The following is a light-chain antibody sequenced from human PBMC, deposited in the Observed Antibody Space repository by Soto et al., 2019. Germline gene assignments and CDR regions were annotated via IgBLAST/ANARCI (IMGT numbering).Light chain of an antibody. CDR3: QQFYTTPPT. V-gene: IGKV4-1*01. CDR2: WAS. J-gene: IGKJ1*01. CDR1: QSVLYSSNNKNY. Sequence: DIVMTQSPDSLAVSLGERATINCKSSQSVLYSSNNKNYLAWYQQKPGQPPKLLIYWASTRESGVPDRFSGSGSGTDLTLTISRLQAEDVAVYYCQQFYTTPPTFGQGTKVEIK.